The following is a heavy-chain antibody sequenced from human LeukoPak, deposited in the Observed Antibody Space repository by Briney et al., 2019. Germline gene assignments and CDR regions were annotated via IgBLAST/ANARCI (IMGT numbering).Heavy chain of an antibody. D-gene: IGHD3-10*02. CDR1: GFTFSDYW. J-gene: IGHJ6*04. Sequence: GGSLRLSCAASGFTFSDYWMHWVRQAPGKGLLWVSRINSDGSTTTYADSVKGRFTISRDNAKNTVYLQMNSLRAEDTAVYYCAELGITMIGGVWGKGTTVTISS. CDR2: INSDGSTT. CDR3: AELGITMIGGV. V-gene: IGHV3-74*01.